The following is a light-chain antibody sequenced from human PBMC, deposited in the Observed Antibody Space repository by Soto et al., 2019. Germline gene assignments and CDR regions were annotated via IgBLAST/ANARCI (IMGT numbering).Light chain of an antibody. Sequence: EIVMTQSPDTLSVSPGERATLSCRASQSVRTNLAWYQQKPGQAPSLLIYGASTRATVIPARFSGSGSGTEFTLTISSLLSEDFAVYHCQQYNNWPYTFGQGTKLEIK. J-gene: IGKJ2*01. CDR2: GAS. V-gene: IGKV3-15*01. CDR1: QSVRTN. CDR3: QQYNNWPYT.